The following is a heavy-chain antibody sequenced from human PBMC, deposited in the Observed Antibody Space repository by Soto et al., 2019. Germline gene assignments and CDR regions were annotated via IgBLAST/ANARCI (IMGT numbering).Heavy chain of an antibody. Sequence: ASVKVSCKVSGYTLTELSMHWVRQAPGKGLEWMGGFDPEDGETIYAQKFQGRVTMTEDTSTDTAYMELSSLRSEDTAVYYCATTLGYCSSTSCSRPPGYYYYGMDVWGQGTTVTVSS. CDR2: FDPEDGET. J-gene: IGHJ6*02. CDR1: GYTLTELS. D-gene: IGHD2-2*01. V-gene: IGHV1-24*01. CDR3: ATTLGYCSSTSCSRPPGYYYYGMDV.